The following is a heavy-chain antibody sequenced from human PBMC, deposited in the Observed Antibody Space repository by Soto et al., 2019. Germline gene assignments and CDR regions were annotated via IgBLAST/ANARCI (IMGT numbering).Heavy chain of an antibody. Sequence: PGGSLRLSCAASGFSFSRYDMDWVRQAPGKGLEWVSSITSISSYKNYADSVKGRFTISRDNAKNLLYLQMNSLRAEDTAVYYCAGGSGWLKAHYYYYAMDVWGQGTTVTVSS. CDR3: AGGSGWLKAHYYYYAMDV. D-gene: IGHD6-19*01. CDR2: ITSISSYK. J-gene: IGHJ6*02. CDR1: GFSFSRYD. V-gene: IGHV3-21*04.